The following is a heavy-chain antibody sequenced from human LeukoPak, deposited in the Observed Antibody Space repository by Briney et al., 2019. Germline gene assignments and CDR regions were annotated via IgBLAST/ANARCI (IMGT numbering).Heavy chain of an antibody. J-gene: IGHJ4*02. Sequence: ASVKVSCKASGYTFTGYYMHWVRQAPGQGLEWMGWINPNSGGTNYAQKFQGRVTMTRDTSISTAYMELSRLRSDDTAVYYCARNTLVSYYDSSGYHDYWGQGTLVTVSS. V-gene: IGHV1-2*02. CDR3: ARNTLVSYYDSSGYHDY. D-gene: IGHD3-22*01. CDR1: GYTFTGYY. CDR2: INPNSGGT.